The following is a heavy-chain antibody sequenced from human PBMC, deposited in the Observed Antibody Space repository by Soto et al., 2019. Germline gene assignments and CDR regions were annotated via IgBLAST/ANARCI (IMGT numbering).Heavy chain of an antibody. CDR3: ARGVVVVPAAIRETYYYYYGMDV. J-gene: IGHJ6*02. V-gene: IGHV1-69*01. CDR2: IIPIFGTA. Sequence: QVQLVQSGAEVKKPGSSAKVSCKASGGTFSSYAISWVRQAPGQGLEWMGGIIPIFGTANYAQKFQGRVTITADESTSTAYMELSSLRSEDTAVYYCARGVVVVPAAIRETYYYYYGMDVWGQGTTVTVSS. CDR1: GGTFSSYA. D-gene: IGHD2-2*01.